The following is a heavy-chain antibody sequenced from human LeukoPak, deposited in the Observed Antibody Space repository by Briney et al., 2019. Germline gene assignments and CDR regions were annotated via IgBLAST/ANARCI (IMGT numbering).Heavy chain of an antibody. V-gene: IGHV1-8*01. CDR3: ARGYSNYDAIRTKSFYYMDV. D-gene: IGHD4-11*01. CDR1: GYTFTSYD. CDR2: MNPNSGNT. Sequence: ASVKVSCKDSGYTFTSYDITWVRQATGQGLEWMAWMNPNSGNTGYAQRFQGRVTMTRDTSISTAYMELSSLRSEDTAVYYCARGYSNYDAIRTKSFYYMDVWGEGTTVTVSS. J-gene: IGHJ6*03.